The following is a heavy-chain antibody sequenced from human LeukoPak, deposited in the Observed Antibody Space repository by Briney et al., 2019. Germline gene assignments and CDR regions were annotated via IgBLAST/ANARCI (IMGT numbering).Heavy chain of an antibody. CDR1: GFTFSSYG. V-gene: IGHV3-30*18. Sequence: GGSLRLSCAASGFTFSSYGMHWVRQVPGKGLEWVAVISYDGSNKYYADSVKGRFAISRDNSKNTLYLQMNSLRAEDTAVYYCAKDYYDSSGYLYYFDYWGQGTLVTVSS. CDR2: ISYDGSNK. D-gene: IGHD3-22*01. J-gene: IGHJ4*02. CDR3: AKDYYDSSGYLYYFDY.